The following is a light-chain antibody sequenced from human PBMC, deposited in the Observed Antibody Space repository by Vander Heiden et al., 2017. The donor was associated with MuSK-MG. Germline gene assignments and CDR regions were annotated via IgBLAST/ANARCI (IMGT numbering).Light chain of an antibody. CDR3: AAWDDSLNGKLV. Sequence: QSVLTQPPSVSGTPGQRVTLSCSGSSSNIGSNTVNWYQQLPGTAPNLLIYSNNQRPSGVPDRFSGSKSGTSASLAISGLQSDDEADYYCAAWDDSLNGKLVFGGGTKLTVL. CDR2: SNN. CDR1: SSNIGSNT. J-gene: IGLJ2*01. V-gene: IGLV1-44*01.